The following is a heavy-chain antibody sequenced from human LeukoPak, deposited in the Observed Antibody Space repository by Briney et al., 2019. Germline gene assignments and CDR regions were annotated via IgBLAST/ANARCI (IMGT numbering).Heavy chain of an antibody. CDR1: GFTVSSNY. CDR3: ARDPGGNWGY. D-gene: IGHD7-27*01. Sequence: AGGSLRLSCAASGFTVSSNYMSWVRQAPGKGPEWVSVIYSGGSTYYADSVKGRFTISRDNSKNTLYLQMNSLRAEDTAVYYCARDPGGNWGYWGQGTLVTVSS. V-gene: IGHV3-66*01. CDR2: IYSGGST. J-gene: IGHJ4*02.